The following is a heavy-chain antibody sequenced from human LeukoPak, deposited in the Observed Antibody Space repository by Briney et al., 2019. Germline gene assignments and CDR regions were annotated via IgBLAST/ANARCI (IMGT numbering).Heavy chain of an antibody. V-gene: IGHV3-21*01. D-gene: IGHD2-15*01. CDR2: ISSSSSYI. J-gene: IGHJ4*02. CDR3: ARAHCSGGSCYSFDY. CDR1: GFTFSSYS. Sequence: GGSLRLSCAASGFTFSSYSINWVRQAPGKGLEWVSSISSSSSYIYYADSVKGRFTISRDNAKNSLYLQMNSLRAEDTAVYYCARAHCSGGSCYSFDYWGQGTLVTVSS.